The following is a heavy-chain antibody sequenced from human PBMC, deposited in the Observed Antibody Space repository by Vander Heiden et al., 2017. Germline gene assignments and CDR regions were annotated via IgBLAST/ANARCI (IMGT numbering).Heavy chain of an antibody. J-gene: IGHJ4*02. CDR1: GFTFRTSD. Sequence: EVQLVESGGGLVQPGGSLRLSCAASGFTFRTSDMHWVRQAAGKGLEWISSIGTVGDTYYSASVKGRFTNSREDGKNSLYLQMSNLRAGDTAVYFCARGGDIGFDYWGQGTLVTVSS. D-gene: IGHD3-16*02. CDR3: ARGGDIGFDY. CDR2: IGTVGDT. V-gene: IGHV3-13*01.